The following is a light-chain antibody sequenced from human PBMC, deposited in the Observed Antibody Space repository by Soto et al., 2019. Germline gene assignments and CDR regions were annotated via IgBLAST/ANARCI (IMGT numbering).Light chain of an antibody. Sequence: QSVLTQPPSASGTPGQRVTISCSGSSSNIGSNYVYWYQQLPGMAPKVLIYKNNQRPSGVPDRFSGFKSGTSASLAISGLRSEDEADYSCAVWDDSLSGGVFGGGTKLTVL. J-gene: IGLJ2*01. V-gene: IGLV1-47*01. CDR2: KNN. CDR3: AVWDDSLSGGV. CDR1: SSNIGSNY.